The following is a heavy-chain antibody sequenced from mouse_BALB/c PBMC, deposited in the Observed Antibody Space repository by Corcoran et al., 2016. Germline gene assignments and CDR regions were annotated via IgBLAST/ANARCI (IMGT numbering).Heavy chain of an antibody. V-gene: IGHV9-3-1*01. Sequence: QIQLVQYGPELKKPGETVKISSKVSGYTFTNYGMTWVKQAPGKGLKWMGWINTYTGEPIYADDFKGRFAFSLETSASTAYLQINNLKNEDTATYFCARFYYDYRDDDYWGQGTTLTVSS. CDR2: INTYTGEP. CDR1: GYTFTNYG. J-gene: IGHJ2*01. D-gene: IGHD2-4*01. CDR3: ARFYYDYRDDDY.